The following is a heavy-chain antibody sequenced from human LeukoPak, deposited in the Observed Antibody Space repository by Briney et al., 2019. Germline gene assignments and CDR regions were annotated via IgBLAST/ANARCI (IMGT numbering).Heavy chain of an antibody. Sequence: ASVTVSCKASGYTFTGYYMHWVRQAPGQGLEWMGWINPNSGGTNYAQKFQGRVTMTRDTSISTAYMELSRLRSDDTAVYYCARVRYFDWLPHFDYWGQGTLVTVSS. CDR2: INPNSGGT. CDR3: ARVRYFDWLPHFDY. D-gene: IGHD3-9*01. V-gene: IGHV1-2*02. CDR1: GYTFTGYY. J-gene: IGHJ4*02.